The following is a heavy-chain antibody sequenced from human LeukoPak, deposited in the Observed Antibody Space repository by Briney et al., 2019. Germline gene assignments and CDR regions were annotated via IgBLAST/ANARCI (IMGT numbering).Heavy chain of an antibody. CDR1: GFTFSSYW. Sequence: GGSLRLSCAASGFTFSSYWMSCVRQAPGKGLEWVANIKQDGSEKYYVDSVKGRFTTSRDNAKNSLFLQRSSLRAEDTAVYYCARDCFYYDISGPRFDCWGQGALVTVSS. D-gene: IGHD3-9*01. V-gene: IGHV3-7*01. CDR3: ARDCFYYDISGPRFDC. J-gene: IGHJ4*02. CDR2: IKQDGSEK.